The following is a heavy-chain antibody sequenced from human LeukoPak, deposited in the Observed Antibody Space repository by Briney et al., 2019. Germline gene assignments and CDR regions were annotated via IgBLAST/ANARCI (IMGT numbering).Heavy chain of an antibody. J-gene: IGHJ4*02. CDR2: MNPNSGNT. V-gene: IGHV1-8*02. CDR3: ATHLYCSSTSCDVKGFDY. CDR1: GGTFSSYA. D-gene: IGHD2-2*01. Sequence: VASVKVSCKASGGTFSSYAISWVRQAPGQGLEWMGWMNPNSGNTGYAQKFQGRVTMTRNTSISTAYMELSSLRSEDTAVYYCATHLYCSSTSCDVKGFDYWGQGTLVTVSS.